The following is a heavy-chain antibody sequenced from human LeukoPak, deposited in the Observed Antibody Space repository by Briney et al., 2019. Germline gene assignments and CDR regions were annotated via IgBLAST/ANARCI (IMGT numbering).Heavy chain of an antibody. V-gene: IGHV4-59*01. CDR2: IYYSGST. D-gene: IGHD4-17*01. CDR3: AREGGDGDGDAFDI. J-gene: IGHJ3*02. CDR1: GGSISSYY. Sequence: PSETLSLTCTVSGGSISSYYWSWIRQPPGKGLGWIGYIYYSGSTNYNPSLKSRVTISVDTSKNQFSLKLSSVTAADTAVYYCAREGGDGDGDAFDIWGQGSMVTVSS.